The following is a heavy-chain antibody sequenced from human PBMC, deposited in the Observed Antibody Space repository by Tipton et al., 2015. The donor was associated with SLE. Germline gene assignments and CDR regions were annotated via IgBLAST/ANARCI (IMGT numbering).Heavy chain of an antibody. Sequence: SLRLSCAASGFIFSSFALGWVRQAPGKGLEWVSVIYTGGDTYYADSVKGRLTISRDNSKNQFSLKLSSVTAADTAVYYCARHRAYSGYDLFYFDYWGQGTLVTVSS. V-gene: IGHV3-23*03. CDR2: VIYTGGDT. D-gene: IGHD5-12*01. J-gene: IGHJ4*02. CDR3: ARHRAYSGYDLFYFDY. CDR1: GFIFSSFA.